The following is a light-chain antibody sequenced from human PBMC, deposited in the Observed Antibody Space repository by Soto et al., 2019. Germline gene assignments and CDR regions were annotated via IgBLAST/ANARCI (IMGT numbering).Light chain of an antibody. CDR1: SSVVGGYNY. J-gene: IGLJ1*01. Sequence: QSELTQRPSASGSPGPSVTVSCTGTSSVVGGYNYVSWYQQHPGKAPKLMIYEVSKRPSGVPDRFSGSKSGNTASLTVSGLQAEDEADYYCSSYAGSNNFVFGTGTKVTVL. CDR3: SSYAGSNNFV. V-gene: IGLV2-8*01. CDR2: EVS.